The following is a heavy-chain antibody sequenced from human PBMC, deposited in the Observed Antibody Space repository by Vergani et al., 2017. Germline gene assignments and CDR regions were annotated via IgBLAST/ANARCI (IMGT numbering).Heavy chain of an antibody. V-gene: IGHV3-33*01. J-gene: IGHJ5*02. CDR3: ARDVRLLYNRFDP. D-gene: IGHD1-14*01. CDR2: TWYDGNNK. CDR1: GFTFNQYG. Sequence: QVQLVESGGGVVQHERSLRLSCAASGFTFNQYGMHWVRQAPGKGLEWVAVTWYDGNNKQYADSVKGRFTISRDKSKSTMYLQMNSLRDEDTGVYYCARDVRLLYNRFDPWGQGTLVTVSS.